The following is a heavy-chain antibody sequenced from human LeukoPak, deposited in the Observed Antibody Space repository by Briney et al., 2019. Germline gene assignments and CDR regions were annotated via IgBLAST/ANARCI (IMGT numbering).Heavy chain of an antibody. V-gene: IGHV1-2*02. CDR2: INPNSGGT. CDR3: AGEKMDIVATIRRSSDFYYYYYMDV. J-gene: IGHJ6*03. CDR1: GYTFTGYY. Sequence: ASVKVSCKASGYTFTGYYMHWVRQAPGQGLEWMGWINPNSGGTNYAQKFQGRVTMTRDTSISTAYMELSRLRSDDTAVYYCAGEKMDIVATIRRSSDFYYYYYMDVWGKGTTVTVSS. D-gene: IGHD5-12*01.